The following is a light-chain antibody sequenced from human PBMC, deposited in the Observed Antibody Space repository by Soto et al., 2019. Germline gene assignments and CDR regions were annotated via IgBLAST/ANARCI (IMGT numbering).Light chain of an antibody. CDR1: QSVSSN. Sequence: EIVMTQSPATLSVSLGERATLSCRASQSVSSNLAWYQQKPGQAPRLLIYGASTRATGIPARFSGSGSGTGFTLPISSLQSEDFVVYYCGQYNNWPPRTFGQGTKVEIK. V-gene: IGKV3D-15*01. CDR2: GAS. CDR3: GQYNNWPPRT. J-gene: IGKJ1*01.